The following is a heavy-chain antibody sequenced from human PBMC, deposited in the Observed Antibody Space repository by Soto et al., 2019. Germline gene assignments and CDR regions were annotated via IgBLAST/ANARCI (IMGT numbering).Heavy chain of an antibody. CDR1: GFTFSNYA. CDR3: ARRYSASSRNFDY. CDR2: ISGSGGST. J-gene: IGHJ4*02. D-gene: IGHD6-6*01. Sequence: GGSLRLSCAASGFTFSNYAMSWVRQAPGKGLEWVSAISGSGGSTYYADSVKGRFTISRDNSKNTLYLQMNSLRAEDTAVYYCARRYSASSRNFDYWGQGTLVTVSS. V-gene: IGHV3-23*01.